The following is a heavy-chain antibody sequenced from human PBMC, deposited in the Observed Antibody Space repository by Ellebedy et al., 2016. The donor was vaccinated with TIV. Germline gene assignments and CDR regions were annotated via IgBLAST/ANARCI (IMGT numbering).Heavy chain of an antibody. J-gene: IGHJ4*02. CDR1: GFTFSSYS. D-gene: IGHD2-21*02. CDR3: ARDHLGTAIPYDY. Sequence: GESLKISCAASGFTFSSYSMNWVRQAPGKGLEWVSSISSSSSYIYYADSVKGRFTISRDNAKNSLYLPMNSLRAEVTAVYYCARDHLGTAIPYDYWGQGTLVTVSS. V-gene: IGHV3-21*01. CDR2: ISSSSSYI.